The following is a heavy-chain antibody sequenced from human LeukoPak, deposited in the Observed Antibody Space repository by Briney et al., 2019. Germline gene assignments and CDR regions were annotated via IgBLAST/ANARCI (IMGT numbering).Heavy chain of an antibody. CDR2: ASYSGTT. J-gene: IGHJ3*02. CDR3: ARVGAGCLDI. V-gene: IGHV4-59*01. D-gene: IGHD1-26*01. CDR1: GGAISTYC. Sequence: SETLSLTCTVSGGAISTYCWSWIRQPPGKGLEWIGYASYSGTTNYSPSLKSRVTISVDASKNHFSLKLSSVTAADTAVYYCARVGAGCLDIWGQGTMVTVSS.